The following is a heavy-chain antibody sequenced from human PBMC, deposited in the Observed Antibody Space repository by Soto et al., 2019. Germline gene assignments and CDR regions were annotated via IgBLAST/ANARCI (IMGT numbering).Heavy chain of an antibody. V-gene: IGHV1-69*01. CDR2: IIPVFGLV. J-gene: IGHJ6*02. CDR1: GGTPSNSA. CDR3: AGGRIVVVGSRASYGMDV. D-gene: IGHD3-22*01. Sequence: QVHLLLQSGAEVKKPGSSVKVSCKASGGTPSNSAISWVRQAPGQGLEWMGGIIPVFGLVKYAQNFQGRVTITEDESTNTAYMELSSLRPEDTAVYYCAGGRIVVVGSRASYGMDVWGQGTTVTVSS.